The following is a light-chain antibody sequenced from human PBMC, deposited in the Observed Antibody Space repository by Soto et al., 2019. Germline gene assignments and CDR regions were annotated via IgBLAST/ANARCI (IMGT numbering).Light chain of an antibody. Sequence: EIVMTRSQATLSVSPGERATLPCRASQYIGSNLAWYQQKPGQAPRPLIYGASTRATGIPARFSGSGSGTEFTLTISSLQSEDFAVYYCEQYNNWPITFGQGTRLEIK. CDR3: EQYNNWPIT. J-gene: IGKJ5*01. CDR2: GAS. V-gene: IGKV3-15*01. CDR1: QYIGSN.